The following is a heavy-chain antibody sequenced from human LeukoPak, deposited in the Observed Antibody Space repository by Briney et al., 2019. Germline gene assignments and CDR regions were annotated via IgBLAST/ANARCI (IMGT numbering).Heavy chain of an antibody. V-gene: IGHV3-23*01. CDR2: TNSGGAST. D-gene: IGHD2-8*01. CDR1: GFPFSDFS. Sequence: GGSLRLSCATSGFPFSDFSMTWVRQAPGKGLEWISTTNSGGASTYYAESVKGRFTISRDNSKNALYLQMSSLRVEDTAIYYCAKQSYARSLGEGGPGTLVTVSS. J-gene: IGHJ4*02. CDR3: AKQSYARSLGE.